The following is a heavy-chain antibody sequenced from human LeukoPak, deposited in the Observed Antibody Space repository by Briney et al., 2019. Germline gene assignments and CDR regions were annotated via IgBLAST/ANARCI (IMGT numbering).Heavy chain of an antibody. J-gene: IGHJ4*02. V-gene: IGHV4-61*02. Sequence: PSQTPSLTCTVSGGSISSGSYYWSWIRQPAGKGLEWIGRIYTSGSTNYNPSLKSRVTISVGTSKNQFSLKLSSVTAADTAVYYCARTLPTGTAAGTFDYWGQGTLVTVSS. CDR1: GGSISSGSYY. CDR2: IYTSGST. CDR3: ARTLPTGTAAGTFDY. D-gene: IGHD6-13*01.